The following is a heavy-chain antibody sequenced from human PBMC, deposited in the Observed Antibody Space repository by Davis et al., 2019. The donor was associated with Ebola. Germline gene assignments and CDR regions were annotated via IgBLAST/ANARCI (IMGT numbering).Heavy chain of an antibody. CDR2: IKQDGSEK. V-gene: IGHV3-7*03. Sequence: PGGSLRLSCAASGFTFRTYWMGWVRQVPGKGLEWVANIKQDGSEKHYMESMKGRFTISRDNAKNSLYLQINSLRVEDTAVYYCASWAGSSWFDFWGQGTLVTVSS. CDR3: ASWAGSSWFDF. D-gene: IGHD3-10*01. J-gene: IGHJ4*02. CDR1: GFTFRTYW.